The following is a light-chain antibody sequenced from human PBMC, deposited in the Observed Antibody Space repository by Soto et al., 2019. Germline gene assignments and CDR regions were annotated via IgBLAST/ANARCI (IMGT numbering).Light chain of an antibody. V-gene: IGKV3-20*01. Sequence: EIVLTQSPGTLSLSPGERATLSCRASQSVSSRSLAWYQQKPGQAPGILIYGASSRATGVPDRFSGSGSGTDFTLTISRLEREDFAVYYCQQYGSSPGKFGQGTKVEI. CDR3: QQYGSSPGK. CDR2: GAS. CDR1: QSVSSRS. J-gene: IGKJ1*01.